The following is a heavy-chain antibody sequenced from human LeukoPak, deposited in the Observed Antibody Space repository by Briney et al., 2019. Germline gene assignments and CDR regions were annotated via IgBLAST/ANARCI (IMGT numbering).Heavy chain of an antibody. Sequence: SETLSLTCTVSGGSISSSSYYWGWIRQPPGKGLEWIGYIYYSGSTNYNPSLKSRVTISVDTSKNQFSLKLSSVTAADTAVYYCARDRSLGYCSSTSCYRGGFDPWGQGTLVTVSS. CDR2: IYYSGST. CDR1: GGSISSSSYY. V-gene: IGHV4-61*01. CDR3: ARDRSLGYCSSTSCYRGGFDP. D-gene: IGHD2-2*01. J-gene: IGHJ5*02.